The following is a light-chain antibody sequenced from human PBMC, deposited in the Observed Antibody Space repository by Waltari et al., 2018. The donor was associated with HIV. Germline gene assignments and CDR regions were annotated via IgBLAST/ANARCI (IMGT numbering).Light chain of an antibody. Sequence: QSALTQPPSASGSPGPSVTISCTATSSDVGGYNYVSWYQQHPGKAPKLMIYEVSKRPSGVPDRFSGSKSGNTASLTVSGLQAEDEADYYCSSSRVFGGGTKLTVL. V-gene: IGLV2-8*01. J-gene: IGLJ3*02. CDR2: EVS. CDR3: SSSRV. CDR1: SSDVGGYNY.